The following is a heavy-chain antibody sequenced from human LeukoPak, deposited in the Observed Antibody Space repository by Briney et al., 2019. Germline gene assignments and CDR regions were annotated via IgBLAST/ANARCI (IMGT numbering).Heavy chain of an antibody. CDR2: IYHSGST. Sequence: SGTLSLTCAVSGGSISSSNWWSWVRQPPGKGLEWIGEIYHSGSTNYNPSLKSRVTISVDKSKNQFSLKLSSMTAADTAVYYCARVYGSGWFKAENWFDPWGQGTLVTVSS. CDR1: GGSISSSNW. J-gene: IGHJ5*02. D-gene: IGHD6-19*01. CDR3: ARVYGSGWFKAENWFDP. V-gene: IGHV4-4*02.